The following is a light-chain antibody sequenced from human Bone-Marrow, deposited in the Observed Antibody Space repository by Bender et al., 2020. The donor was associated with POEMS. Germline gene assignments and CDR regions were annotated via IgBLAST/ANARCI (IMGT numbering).Light chain of an antibody. V-gene: IGLV2-11*01. CDR1: TNDIGHYNY. CDR2: DAS. Sequence: QSALTQPRSVSGSPGQSVTISCTGTTNDIGHYNYVSWYQQNPGKAPKLLIFDASKRPSGVPDRFSGSKSGNTASLTISGLQAEDEADYYCCSYADIYTWIFGGGTKLAVL. J-gene: IGLJ2*01. CDR3: CSYADIYTWI.